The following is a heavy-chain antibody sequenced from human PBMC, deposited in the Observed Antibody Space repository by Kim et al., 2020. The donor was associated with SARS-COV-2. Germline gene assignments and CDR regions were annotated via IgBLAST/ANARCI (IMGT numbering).Heavy chain of an antibody. V-gene: IGHV3-30*04. CDR2: ISYDGSNK. Sequence: GGSLRLSCAASGFTFSSYAMHWVRQAPGKGLEWVAVISYDGSNKYYADSVKGRFTISRDNSKNTLYLQMNSLRAEDTAVYYCARPVDTAMVRIEYYYYGMDVWGQGTTVTVSS. D-gene: IGHD5-18*01. CDR3: ARPVDTAMVRIEYYYYGMDV. CDR1: GFTFSSYA. J-gene: IGHJ6*02.